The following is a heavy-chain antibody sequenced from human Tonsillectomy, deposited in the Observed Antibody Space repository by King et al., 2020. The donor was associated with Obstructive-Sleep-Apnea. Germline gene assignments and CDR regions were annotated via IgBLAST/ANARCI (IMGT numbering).Heavy chain of an antibody. J-gene: IGHJ4*02. CDR2: ISYNGSNK. CDR1: GFTFSSYG. Sequence: VQLVESGGGGVQPGRSLRLSCAASGFTFSSYGMHWVRLAPGKVLEWVAVISYNGSNKYYADSVKGRFTISRDNSKNTLYLQMNSLRAEDTAVYYCAKEGEVGAAYYFDYWGQGTLVTVSS. V-gene: IGHV3-30*18. D-gene: IGHD1-26*01. CDR3: AKEGEVGAAYYFDY.